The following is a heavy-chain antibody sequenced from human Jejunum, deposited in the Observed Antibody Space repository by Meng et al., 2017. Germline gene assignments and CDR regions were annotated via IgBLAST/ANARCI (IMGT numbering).Heavy chain of an antibody. J-gene: IGHJ4*02. V-gene: IGHV5-51*01. CDR1: GYNFGIYW. Sequence: GESLKISCQGSGYNFGIYWIGWVRQMPGKGLEWMGIIYPDDSETKYSPSFQGQVTISADKAISAAYLQWSSLKASDTAIYYCARGGYGNYDFEYWGQGTLVTVSS. CDR3: ARGGYGNYDFEY. D-gene: IGHD5-18*01. CDR2: IYPDDSET.